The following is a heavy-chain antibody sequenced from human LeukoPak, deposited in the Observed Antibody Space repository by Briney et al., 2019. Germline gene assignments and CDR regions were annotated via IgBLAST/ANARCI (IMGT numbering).Heavy chain of an antibody. CDR3: AQVKDSSGYYNAFDI. J-gene: IGHJ3*02. CDR1: GFTFDYYA. Sequence: GGSLRLSCAASGFTFDYYAMHWVRQAPGKGLEWVSLISWDGGSTYYTDSVKGRFTISRDNSKNSLYLQMNSLRTEDTALYYCAQVKDSSGYYNAFDIWGQGTMVTVSS. V-gene: IGHV3-43D*03. D-gene: IGHD3-22*01. CDR2: ISWDGGST.